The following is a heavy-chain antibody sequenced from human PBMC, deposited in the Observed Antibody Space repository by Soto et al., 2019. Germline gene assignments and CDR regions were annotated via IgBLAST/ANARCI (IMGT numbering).Heavy chain of an antibody. Sequence: ASVKVSCKASGYTFTSYDINWVRQATGQGLEWMGWMNPNSGSTGYAQKFQGRVTMTRNTSISTAYMELSSLRSEDTAVYYCARGPPMITFGGVIVPRPHDAFDIWGQGTMVTVSS. CDR3: ARGPPMITFGGVIVPRPHDAFDI. CDR2: MNPNSGST. J-gene: IGHJ3*02. CDR1: GYTFTSYD. V-gene: IGHV1-8*01. D-gene: IGHD3-16*02.